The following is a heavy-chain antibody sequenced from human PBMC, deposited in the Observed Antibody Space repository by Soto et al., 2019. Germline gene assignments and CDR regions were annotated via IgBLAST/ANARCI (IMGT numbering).Heavy chain of an antibody. Sequence: SETLSLTCTVSGGSISSYYWSWIRQPPGKGLEWIGYLYYSGSTNYSPSLKSRVTISVDTSKNQFSLKLSSVTAADTAVYYCARLLWSHATCFDSWGQGILVTLSS. CDR2: LYYSGST. J-gene: IGHJ5*01. CDR1: GGSISSYY. CDR3: ARLLWSHATCFDS. D-gene: IGHD2-15*01. V-gene: IGHV4-59*08.